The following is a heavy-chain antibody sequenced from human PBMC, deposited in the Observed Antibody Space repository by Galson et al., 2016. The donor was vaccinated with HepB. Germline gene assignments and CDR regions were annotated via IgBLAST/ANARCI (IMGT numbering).Heavy chain of an antibody. Sequence: VSCKASGGTFSSYAISWVRQAPGQGLEWMGNIIPIFGIANYAQMFQGRVTITADASTSTAHMQLSSLRSEDTAVYYCARDVSSMRSNWFDPWGQGTLVTVSS. V-gene: IGHV1-69*15. D-gene: IGHD6-19*01. CDR2: IIPIFGIA. CDR3: ARDVSSMRSNWFDP. CDR1: GGTFSSYA. J-gene: IGHJ5*02.